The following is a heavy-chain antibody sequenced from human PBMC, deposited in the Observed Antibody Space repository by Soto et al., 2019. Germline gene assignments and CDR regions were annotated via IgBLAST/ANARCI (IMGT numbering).Heavy chain of an antibody. J-gene: IGHJ6*03. CDR3: ARVISYYGSGSYYNGGQVYYYYYMDV. CDR1: GYTFTSYG. Sequence: ASVKVSCKASGYTFTSYGISWVRQAPGQGLEWMGWISAYNGNTNYAQKLQGRVTMTTDTSTSTAYMELRSLRSDDTAVYYCARVISYYGSGSYYNGGQVYYYYYMDVWGKGTTVTVSS. CDR2: ISAYNGNT. D-gene: IGHD3-10*01. V-gene: IGHV1-18*01.